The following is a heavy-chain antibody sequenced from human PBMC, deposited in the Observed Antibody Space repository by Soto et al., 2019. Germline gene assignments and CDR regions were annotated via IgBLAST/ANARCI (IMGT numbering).Heavy chain of an antibody. Sequence: QVQLQESGPGLVKPSETLSLTCTVSGGSVSSGSYYWSWIRQPPGKGLEWIGYIYYSGSTNYNPSLKSRVTISVDTSKNQFSLKLSSVTAADTAVYYCARGVVVYLDYWGQGTLVTVSS. CDR3: ARGVVVYLDY. CDR2: IYYSGST. CDR1: GGSVSSGSYY. V-gene: IGHV4-61*01. D-gene: IGHD2-15*01. J-gene: IGHJ4*02.